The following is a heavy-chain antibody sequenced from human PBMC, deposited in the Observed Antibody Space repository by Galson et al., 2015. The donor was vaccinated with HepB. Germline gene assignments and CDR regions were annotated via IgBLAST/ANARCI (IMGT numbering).Heavy chain of an antibody. CDR1: GGSISSGGYY. Sequence: TLSLTCTVSGGSISSGGYYWSWIRQHPGKGLEWIGYIYYSGSTYYNPSLKSRVTISVDTSKNQFSLKLSSVTAADTAVYYCARYCSSTSWDLYYYYMDVWGKGTTVTVSS. J-gene: IGHJ6*03. V-gene: IGHV4-31*03. CDR2: IYYSGST. D-gene: IGHD2-2*01. CDR3: ARYCSSTSWDLYYYYMDV.